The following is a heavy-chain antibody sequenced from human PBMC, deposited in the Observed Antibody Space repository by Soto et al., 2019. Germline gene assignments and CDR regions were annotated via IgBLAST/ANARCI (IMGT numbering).Heavy chain of an antibody. CDR2: ISGYNGNT. Sequence: QVQLVQSGAEVKKPGASVKVSCKASGYTFTSYGISWVRQAPGQGLEWMGWISGYNGNTNYAQKLQGRVTMTTYTSTSTAYMELRSLRSDDTAVYYCARDPRYSSGWYLIDYFDYWGQGTLVTVSS. J-gene: IGHJ4*02. CDR1: GYTFTSYG. D-gene: IGHD6-19*01. V-gene: IGHV1-18*01. CDR3: ARDPRYSSGWYLIDYFDY.